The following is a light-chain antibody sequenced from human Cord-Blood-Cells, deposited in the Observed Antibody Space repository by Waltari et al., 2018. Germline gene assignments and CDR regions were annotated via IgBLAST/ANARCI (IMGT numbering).Light chain of an antibody. Sequence: SSELTQDPAVSVALGQTVRITCKGASLRSYYESWYQQKPGQAPVLVIYGKNNRPSGIPDRFSGSSSGNTASLTITGAQAEDEADYYCNSRDSSGNHYVFGTGTKVTVL. J-gene: IGLJ1*01. CDR1: SLRSYY. CDR2: GKN. V-gene: IGLV3-19*01. CDR3: NSRDSSGNHYV.